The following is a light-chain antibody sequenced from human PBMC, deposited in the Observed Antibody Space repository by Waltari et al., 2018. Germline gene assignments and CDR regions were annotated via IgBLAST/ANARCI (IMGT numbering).Light chain of an antibody. CDR3: QHYVRLPAT. J-gene: IGKJ1*01. CDR1: QSVSRA. CDR2: GAS. V-gene: IGKV3-20*01. Sequence: LSCRASQSVSRALAWYQQKPGQAPRLLISGASNRATGIPDRFSGSGSGTDFSLTISSLEPEDFAVYYCQHYVRLPATFGQGTKVEIK.